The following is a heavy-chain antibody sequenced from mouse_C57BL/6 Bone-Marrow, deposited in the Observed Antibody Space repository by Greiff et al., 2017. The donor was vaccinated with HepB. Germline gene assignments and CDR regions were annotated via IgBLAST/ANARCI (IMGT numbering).Heavy chain of an antibody. Sequence: QVQLQQSGAELVKPGASVKISCKASGYAFSSYWMNWVKQRPGKGLEWIGQIYPGDGDTNYNGKFKGKATLTADKSSSTAYMQLSSLTSEDSAVYFCARRGTVTPYAMDYWGQGTSVTVSS. CDR2: IYPGDGDT. CDR1: GYAFSSYW. J-gene: IGHJ4*01. V-gene: IGHV1-80*01. D-gene: IGHD2-1*01. CDR3: ARRGTVTPYAMDY.